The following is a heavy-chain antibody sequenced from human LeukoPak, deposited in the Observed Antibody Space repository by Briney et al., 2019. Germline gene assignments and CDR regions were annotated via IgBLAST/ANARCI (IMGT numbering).Heavy chain of an antibody. CDR1: GYTFTGYY. Sequence: ASVKVSCKASGYTFTGYYMHWVRQAPGQGLEWMGGINPNSGGTNYAQKFQGRVTMTRDTSISTAYMELSRPRSDDTAVYYCAVGAKLAYYYDSSDFDIWGQGTMVTVSS. J-gene: IGHJ3*02. CDR3: AVGAKLAYYYDSSDFDI. D-gene: IGHD3-22*01. CDR2: INPNSGGT. V-gene: IGHV1-2*02.